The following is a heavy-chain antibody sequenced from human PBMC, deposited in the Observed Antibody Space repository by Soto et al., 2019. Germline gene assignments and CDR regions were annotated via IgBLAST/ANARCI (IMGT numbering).Heavy chain of an antibody. CDR1: GFKFRSYA. J-gene: IGHJ6*02. D-gene: IGHD3-3*01. V-gene: IGHV3-23*04. CDR3: AKDRATIFGVVWKYGMDV. Sequence: EVQLVESGGGLVQPGGSLRLSCAASGFKFRSYAMAWVRQAPGKGLEWVSGIRESGGATNYADSMRGRFTISRDNSRNTMDLLMNNLRAEDTAVYYCAKDRATIFGVVWKYGMDVWGQGTTVSVSS. CDR2: IRESGGAT.